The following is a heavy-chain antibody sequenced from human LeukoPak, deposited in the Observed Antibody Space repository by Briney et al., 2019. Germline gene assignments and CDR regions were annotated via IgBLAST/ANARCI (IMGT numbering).Heavy chain of an antibody. D-gene: IGHD3-22*01. J-gene: IGHJ4*02. CDR3: AKSLALTYYYDSSGYPFDY. V-gene: IGHV3-23*01. Sequence: GGSLRLSCAASGFTFSSYAMSWVRQAPGKGLEWVSAISGSGGSTYYAGSVKGRFTISRDNSKNTLYLQMNSLRAEDTAVYYCAKSLALTYYYDSSGYPFDYWGQGTLVTVSS. CDR2: ISGSGGST. CDR1: GFTFSSYA.